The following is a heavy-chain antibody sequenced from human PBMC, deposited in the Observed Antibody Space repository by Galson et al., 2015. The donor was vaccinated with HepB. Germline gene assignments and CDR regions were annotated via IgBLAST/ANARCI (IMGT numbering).Heavy chain of an antibody. V-gene: IGHV3-30-3*01. CDR2: ISYDGSNK. CDR3: ARGTYYYDSSGYPNWFDP. D-gene: IGHD3-22*01. CDR1: GFTFSSYA. Sequence: SLRLSCAASGFTFSSYAMHWVRQAPGKGLEWVAVISYDGSNKYYADSVKGRFTISRDNSKNTLYLQMNSLRAEDTAVYYCARGTYYYDSSGYPNWFDPWGQGTLVTVSS. J-gene: IGHJ5*02.